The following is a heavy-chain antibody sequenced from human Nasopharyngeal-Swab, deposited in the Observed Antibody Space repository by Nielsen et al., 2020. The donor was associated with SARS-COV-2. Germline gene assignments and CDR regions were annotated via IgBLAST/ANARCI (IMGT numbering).Heavy chain of an antibody. CDR2: ISSSSSYI. CDR1: GFTFSSYS. V-gene: IGHV3-21*01. CDR3: ATDPAIFGVVNFDY. D-gene: IGHD3-3*01. Sequence: GESLKISCAASGFTFSSYSMNWVRQAPGKGLEWVSSISSSSSYIYYADSVKGRFTISRDNAKNSLYLQMNSLRAEDTAVYYCATDPAIFGVVNFDYWGQGTLVTVSS. J-gene: IGHJ4*02.